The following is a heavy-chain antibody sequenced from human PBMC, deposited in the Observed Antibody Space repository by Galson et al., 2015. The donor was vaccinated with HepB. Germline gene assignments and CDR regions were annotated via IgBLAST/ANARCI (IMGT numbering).Heavy chain of an antibody. J-gene: IGHJ3*01. CDR2: IYPGDSDT. D-gene: IGHD3-9*01. CDR3: ASPPDNFDL. V-gene: IGHV5-51*01. CDR1: GYNFPSYW. Sequence: QSGAEVKKPGESLKISCKGSGYNFPSYWIGWVRQMPGKGLEWMGIIYPGDSDTRYNPSFEGQVTISADKSINTAYLQRNSLKASDTAMYYCASPPDNFDLWGQGTMVIVSS.